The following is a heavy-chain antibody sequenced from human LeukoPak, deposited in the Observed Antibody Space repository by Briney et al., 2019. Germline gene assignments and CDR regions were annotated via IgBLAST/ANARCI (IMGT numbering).Heavy chain of an antibody. CDR2: MSALKCNT. CDR3: ARGWGSTSRRPEDVWFDP. D-gene: IGHD2-2*01. V-gene: IGHV1-18*01. J-gene: IGHJ5*02. CDR1: GYTFTIYG. Sequence: ASVKVSCKASGYTFTIYGISCVRHAPGQGLECVVCMSALKCNTAYAHKPQGRVTMTTDTSTSTAYMELRSLRSDETAVYYCARGWGSTSRRPEDVWFDPWGQGTLVTVSS.